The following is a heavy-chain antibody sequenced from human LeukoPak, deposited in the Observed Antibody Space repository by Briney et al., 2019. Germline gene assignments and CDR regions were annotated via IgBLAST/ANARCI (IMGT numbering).Heavy chain of an antibody. J-gene: IGHJ4*02. Sequence: GGSLRLSCAASGFTFSSYAMSWVRQAPGKGLEWVSAISGVADRTYYADSVKGRFTISRDNSMNTLSLQMNSLRAEDAAIYYCAKESPYTSPRNYYFDYWGQGTLVTVSS. D-gene: IGHD1-14*01. CDR1: GFTFSSYA. V-gene: IGHV3-23*01. CDR2: ISGVADRT. CDR3: AKESPYTSPRNYYFDY.